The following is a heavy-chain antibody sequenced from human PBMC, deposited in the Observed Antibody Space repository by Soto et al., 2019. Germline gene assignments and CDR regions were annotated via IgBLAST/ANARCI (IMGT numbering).Heavy chain of an antibody. CDR1: GGSFSGYY. CDR3: ARARVDTAMVTADYYGMDV. D-gene: IGHD5-18*01. Sequence: SETLSLTCAVYGGSFSGYYWSWIRQPPGKGLEWIGEINHSGSTNYNPSLKSRVTISVDTSKNQFSLKLSSVTAADTAVYYCARARVDTAMVTADYYGMDVWGQGTTVTVYS. V-gene: IGHV4-34*01. CDR2: INHSGST. J-gene: IGHJ6*02.